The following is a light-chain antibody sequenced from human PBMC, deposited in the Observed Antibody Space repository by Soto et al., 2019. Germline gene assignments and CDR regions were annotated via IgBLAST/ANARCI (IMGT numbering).Light chain of an antibody. Sequence: EKVMTQSPVTLSVSPGERVTLSCRARQSVSNNLAWYQQKPGQAPRLLVHDASTRATGIPARFSGSGSGTEFTLTINSLQSEDFAVYYCQQYNNWPRTFGGGTKVDIK. J-gene: IGKJ4*01. CDR1: QSVSNN. CDR3: QQYNNWPRT. CDR2: DAS. V-gene: IGKV3-15*01.